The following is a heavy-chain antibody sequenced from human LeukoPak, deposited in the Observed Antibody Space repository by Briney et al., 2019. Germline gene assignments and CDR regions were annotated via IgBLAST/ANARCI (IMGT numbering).Heavy chain of an antibody. Sequence: SQTLSLTCTVSGVSISSGDYYWSWIRQPPGKGLEWIGYIYYSGSTYYNPSLKSRVTISVDTSKNQFSLKLSSVTAADTAVYYCASNPFYSSGWQIDYWGQGTLVTVSS. CDR2: IYYSGST. D-gene: IGHD6-19*01. CDR1: GVSISSGDYY. J-gene: IGHJ4*02. V-gene: IGHV4-30-4*01. CDR3: ASNPFYSSGWQIDY.